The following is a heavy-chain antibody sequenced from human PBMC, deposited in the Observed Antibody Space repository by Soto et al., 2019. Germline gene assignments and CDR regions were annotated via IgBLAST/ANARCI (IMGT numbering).Heavy chain of an antibody. Sequence: SETLSLTCTVSGGSISSYYWSWIRQPPGKGLEWIGYIYYSGSTNYNPSLKSRVTISVDTSKNQFSLKLSSVTAADTAVYYCARQGQTIWYLDAFDIWGQGTMVTVSS. CDR2: IYYSGST. CDR3: ARQGQTIWYLDAFDI. V-gene: IGHV4-59*01. D-gene: IGHD3-3*01. J-gene: IGHJ3*02. CDR1: GGSISSYY.